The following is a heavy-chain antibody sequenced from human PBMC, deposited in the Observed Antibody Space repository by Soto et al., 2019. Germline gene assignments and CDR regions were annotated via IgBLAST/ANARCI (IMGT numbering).Heavy chain of an antibody. D-gene: IGHD3-16*02. CDR3: ARGGYIWGSYRLDY. Sequence: EVQLVESGGDLVQPGGSLRVSCAASGFTFSDYWMTWVRQAPGKGLEWVANIKQDGTEKQSVDSVKGRFTISRDNAKNSLYLQLNRLRGEDTAVYYCARGGYIWGSYRLDYWGQGTLVTVSS. J-gene: IGHJ4*02. CDR2: IKQDGTEK. CDR1: GFTFSDYW. V-gene: IGHV3-7*04.